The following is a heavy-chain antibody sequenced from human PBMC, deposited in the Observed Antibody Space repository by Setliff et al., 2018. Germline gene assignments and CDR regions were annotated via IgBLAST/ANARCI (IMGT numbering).Heavy chain of an antibody. CDR3: ARDGGEY. D-gene: IGHD3-16*01. CDR1: GFTFSRYW. V-gene: IGHV3-7*01. J-gene: IGHJ4*02. CDR2: IKQDGSEK. Sequence: LRLSCAASGFTFSRYWMSWVRQAPGKGLEWVANIKQDGSEKYYVDSVKGRFTISRDNAKNSLYLQMDSLRAEDTAVYYCARDGGEYWGRGTLVTVSS.